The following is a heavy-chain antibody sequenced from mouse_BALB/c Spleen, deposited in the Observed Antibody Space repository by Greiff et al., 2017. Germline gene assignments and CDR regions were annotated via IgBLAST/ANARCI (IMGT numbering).Heavy chain of an antibody. CDR1: GFAFSSYD. V-gene: IGHV5-12-1*01. D-gene: IGHD3-2*01. CDR2: ISSGGGST. J-gene: IGHJ3*01. CDR3: ARRDSSGPPFAY. Sequence: EVMLVESGGGLVKPGGSLKLSCAASGFAFSSYDMSWVRQTPEKRLEWVAYISSGGGSTYYPDTVKGRFTISRDNAKNTLYLQMSSLKSEDTAMYYCARRDSSGPPFAYWGQGTLVTVSA.